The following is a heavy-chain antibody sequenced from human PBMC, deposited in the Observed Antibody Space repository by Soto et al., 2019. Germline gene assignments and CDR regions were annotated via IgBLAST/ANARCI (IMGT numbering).Heavy chain of an antibody. CDR2: VYYSGTT. Sequence: WTWIRQPPGKGLEWVGYVYYSGTTYYNPSLQSRVTISVDTSKNQFSLKVKSVTAADTAIYYCARAGSTWRYFFEYWGQGSLVTVSS. J-gene: IGHJ4*02. D-gene: IGHD6-13*01. V-gene: IGHV4-59*01. CDR3: ARAGSTWRYFFEY.